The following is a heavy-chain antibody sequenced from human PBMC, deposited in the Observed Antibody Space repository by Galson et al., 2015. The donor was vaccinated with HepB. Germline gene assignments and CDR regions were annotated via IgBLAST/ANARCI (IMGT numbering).Heavy chain of an antibody. CDR3: ARDTAYGDSSLCY. V-gene: IGHV1-18*01. CDR2: ISGYNGNR. CDR1: GYTFPHYG. D-gene: IGHD4-17*01. Sequence: SVKVSCKASGYTFPHYGVSWVRQAPGQGLEWMGWISGYNGNRQYAQKFQGRVTMTTDTSTNTVYLELRSLRSDDTAVYYCARDTAYGDSSLCYWGQGTLVTVSS. J-gene: IGHJ4*02.